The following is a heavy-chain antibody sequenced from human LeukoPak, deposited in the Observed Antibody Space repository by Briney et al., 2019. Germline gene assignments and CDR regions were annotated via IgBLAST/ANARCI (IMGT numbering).Heavy chain of an antibody. J-gene: IGHJ3*02. D-gene: IGHD3-9*01. V-gene: IGHV4-59*08. Sequence: PSETLSLTCTVSGGSISSYYWSWIRQPPGKGLEWIGYIYYSGSTNYNPSLKSRVTISVDASKNQFSLKLSSVTAADTAVYYCARHSARYFDWVDAFDIWGQGTMVTVSS. CDR2: IYYSGST. CDR1: GGSISSYY. CDR3: ARHSARYFDWVDAFDI.